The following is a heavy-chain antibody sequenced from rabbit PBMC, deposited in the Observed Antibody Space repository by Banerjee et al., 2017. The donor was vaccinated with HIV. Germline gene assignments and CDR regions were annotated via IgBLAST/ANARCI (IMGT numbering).Heavy chain of an antibody. CDR3: ARDLAAVTGWNFNF. J-gene: IGHJ4*01. CDR2: IYSSSGST. V-gene: IGHV1S43*01. D-gene: IGHD7-1*01. CDR1: GIDFSSYYY. Sequence: QEQLVESGGGLVQPEGSLTLTCKASGIDFSSYYYMCWVSQAPGKGLEWIGCIYSSSGSTDYASWVNGRFTISLDNAQNTVFLQMTSLTAADTATYFCARDLAAVTGWNFNFWGPVTLVTVS.